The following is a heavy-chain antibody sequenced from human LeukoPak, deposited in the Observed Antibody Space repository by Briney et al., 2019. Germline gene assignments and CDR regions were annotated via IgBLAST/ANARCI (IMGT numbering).Heavy chain of an antibody. Sequence: ASVKVSCKASGYTFTSYYMHWVRQAPGQGLEWMGIINPSGGSTSYAQKFQGRVTMTRDTSTSTVYMELSSLRAEDTALYYCAKDLHYYVAMDVWGQGTAVTVSS. J-gene: IGHJ6*02. CDR1: GYTFTSYY. CDR2: INPSGGST. CDR3: AKDLHYYVAMDV. D-gene: IGHD3-10*02. V-gene: IGHV1-46*01.